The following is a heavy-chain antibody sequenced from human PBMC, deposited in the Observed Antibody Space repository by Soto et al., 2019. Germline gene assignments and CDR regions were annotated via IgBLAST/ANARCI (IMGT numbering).Heavy chain of an antibody. V-gene: IGHV4-30-2*01. D-gene: IGHD4-17*01. CDR2: IYHSGRT. CDR3: ARAMTTVTTIDY. CDR1: RGSISSTTYY. J-gene: IGHJ4*02. Sequence: SETLSLTCSVSRGSISSTTYYWSWIRQPPGKGLEWIGYIYHSGRTYYNPSLKSRVTISVDRSKNQFSLKLSSVTAADTAVYYCARAMTTVTTIDYWGQGTLVTVSS.